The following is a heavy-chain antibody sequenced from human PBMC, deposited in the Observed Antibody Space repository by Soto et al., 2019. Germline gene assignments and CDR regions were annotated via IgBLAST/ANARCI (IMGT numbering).Heavy chain of an antibody. Sequence: GGSLRLSCAASGFTFSSYSMNWVRQAPGKGLEWVSYISSSSSTIYYADSVKGRFTISRDNAKNSLYLQMNSLRAEDTAVYYCARGVVPAAIGHDAFDIWGQGTMVTVSS. CDR2: ISSSSSTI. CDR1: GFTFSSYS. J-gene: IGHJ3*02. D-gene: IGHD2-2*02. CDR3: ARGVVPAAIGHDAFDI. V-gene: IGHV3-48*01.